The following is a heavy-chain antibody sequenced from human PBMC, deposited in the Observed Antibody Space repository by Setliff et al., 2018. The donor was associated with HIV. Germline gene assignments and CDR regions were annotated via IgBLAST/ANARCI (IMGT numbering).Heavy chain of an antibody. CDR1: GYTFTSYG. J-gene: IGHJ4*02. Sequence: ASVKVSCKASGYTFTSYGISWVRQAPGQGLEWMGWISAYNGNTNYAQKLQGRVTMTTDTSASTAYMELRSLRSDDTAVYYCARDRRITIFGVVSVVPSKRTKTRSAFDYWGQGTLVTVSS. V-gene: IGHV1-18*01. CDR2: ISAYNGNT. D-gene: IGHD3-3*01. CDR3: ARDRRITIFGVVSVVPSKRTKTRSAFDY.